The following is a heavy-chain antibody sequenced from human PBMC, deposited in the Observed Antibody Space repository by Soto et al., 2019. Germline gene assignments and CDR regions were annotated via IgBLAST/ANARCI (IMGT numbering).Heavy chain of an antibody. J-gene: IGHJ4*02. CDR2: ISYDGSNK. CDR3: AREQCTTADY. D-gene: IGHD4-17*01. Sequence: QVQLVESGGGVVQPGRSLRLSCAASGFTFSSYAMHWVRQAPGKGLEWVAVISYDGSNKYYADSVKGRFTISRDNSKNTLYLQMNSLRAEDTAVYYCAREQCTTADYWGQGTLVTVSS. CDR1: GFTFSSYA. V-gene: IGHV3-30-3*01.